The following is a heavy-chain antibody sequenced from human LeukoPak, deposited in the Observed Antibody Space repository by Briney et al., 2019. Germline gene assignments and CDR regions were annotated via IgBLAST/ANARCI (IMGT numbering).Heavy chain of an antibody. Sequence: ASVKVSCKASGYTFTSYGISWVRQAPGQGLEWMGWISAYNGNTNYAQKLQGRVTMTTDTSTSTAYMELRSLRSDDTAVYYCAGVYFVAAAGTGAFDIWGQGTMVTVSS. J-gene: IGHJ3*02. V-gene: IGHV1-18*01. CDR3: AGVYFVAAAGTGAFDI. CDR2: ISAYNGNT. CDR1: GYTFTSYG. D-gene: IGHD6-13*01.